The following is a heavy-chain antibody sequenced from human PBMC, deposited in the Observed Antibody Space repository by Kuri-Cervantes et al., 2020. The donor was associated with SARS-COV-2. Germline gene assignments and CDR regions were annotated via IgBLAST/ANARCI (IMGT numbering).Heavy chain of an antibody. CDR2: IIPIFGTA. D-gene: IGHD2-21*01. V-gene: IGHV1-69*13. J-gene: IGHJ3*02. CDR3: ASFGGDLAFDI. CDR1: GYTFTSYG. Sequence: SVKVSCKASGYTFTSYGISWVRQAPGQGLEWMGGIIPIFGTANYAQKFQGRVTITADESTSTAYMELSSLRSEDTAVYYCASFGGDLAFDIWGQGTVVTVSS.